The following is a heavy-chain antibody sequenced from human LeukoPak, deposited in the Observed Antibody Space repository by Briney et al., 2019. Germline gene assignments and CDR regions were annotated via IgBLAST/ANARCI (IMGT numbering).Heavy chain of an antibody. Sequence: GGSLRLSCAASGFTVSSNYMSWVRQAPGKGLEWVSVIYSGGSTYYADSVKGRFTISRDNSKNTLYLQMNSLRAEDTAVYYCARDQYYGSGSYYQSYYYYGMDVWGQGTTVTVSS. V-gene: IGHV3-66*01. CDR2: IYSGGST. CDR1: GFTVSSNY. D-gene: IGHD3-10*01. CDR3: ARDQYYGSGSYYQSYYYYGMDV. J-gene: IGHJ6*02.